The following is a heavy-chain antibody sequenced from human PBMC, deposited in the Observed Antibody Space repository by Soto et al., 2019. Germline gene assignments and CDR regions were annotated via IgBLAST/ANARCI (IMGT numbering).Heavy chain of an antibody. J-gene: IGHJ4*02. CDR1: GGSISSSSYY. Sequence: SETLSLTCTVSGGSISSSSYYWGWIRQPPGKGLEWIGSIYYSGSTYYNPSLKSRVTISVDTSKNQFSLKLSSVTAADTAVYYCARSGEEYYDFWSGSFDYWGQGTLVTVSS. CDR2: IYYSGST. D-gene: IGHD3-3*01. CDR3: ARSGEEYYDFWSGSFDY. V-gene: IGHV4-39*01.